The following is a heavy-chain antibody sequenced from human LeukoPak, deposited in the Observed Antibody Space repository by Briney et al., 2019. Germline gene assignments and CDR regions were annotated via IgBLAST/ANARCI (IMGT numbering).Heavy chain of an antibody. Sequence: ASVKVSCKASGGTFSSYAISWVRQAPGQGLEWTGGIIPIFGTANYAQKFQGRVTITADESTSTAYMELSGLRSEDTAVYYCARSGYLAEYFQHWGQGTLVTVSS. J-gene: IGHJ1*01. CDR1: GGTFSSYA. CDR3: ARSGYLAEYFQH. V-gene: IGHV1-69*13. CDR2: IIPIFGTA. D-gene: IGHD3-22*01.